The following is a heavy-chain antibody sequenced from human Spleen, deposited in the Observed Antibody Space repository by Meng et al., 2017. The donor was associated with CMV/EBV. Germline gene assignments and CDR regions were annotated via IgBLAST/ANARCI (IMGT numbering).Heavy chain of an antibody. Sequence: GGSLRLSCRTSGFTFSNFGMHWVRQAPGKGLEWVIFIRYDGGTKYSADAVKGRFTISRDNSRDTLFLQMNSLRPEDAAIYYCAKDRSSGYSGAFDLWGQGTLVTVSS. CDR1: GFTFSNFG. D-gene: IGHD3-22*01. CDR2: IRYDGGTK. CDR3: AKDRSSGYSGAFDL. V-gene: IGHV3-30*02. J-gene: IGHJ3*01.